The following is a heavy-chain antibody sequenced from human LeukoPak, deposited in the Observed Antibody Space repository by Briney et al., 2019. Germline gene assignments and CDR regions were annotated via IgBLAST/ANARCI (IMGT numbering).Heavy chain of an antibody. Sequence: PGGSLRLSCAASGFTFSSYGMHWVRQAPGKGLEWVANMKEDGSEKYYVDSVKGRFTISRDNAKNSLYLQMNSLRAEDTAVYYCARVGTYYDFWSGYRGTRWYDYWGQGTLVTVSS. CDR2: MKEDGSEK. CDR1: GFTFSSYG. CDR3: ARVGTYYDFWSGYRGTRWYDY. D-gene: IGHD3-3*01. V-gene: IGHV3-7*01. J-gene: IGHJ4*02.